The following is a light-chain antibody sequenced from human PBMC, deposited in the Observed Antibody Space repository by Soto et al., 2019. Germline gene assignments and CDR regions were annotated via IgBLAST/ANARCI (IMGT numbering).Light chain of an antibody. CDR3: QQAISFPRT. CDR2: AAS. V-gene: IGKV1-12*01. CDR1: HSVTTW. J-gene: IGKJ1*01. Sequence: IQMTQSPSSVSAFVGDRVTITCRASHSVTTWLAWYQQKPGKAPKLLIYAASTLQSGVPSRFSGSGSGTDFTLTISSLQPEDFATYFCQQAISFPRTFGQGTKVDIK.